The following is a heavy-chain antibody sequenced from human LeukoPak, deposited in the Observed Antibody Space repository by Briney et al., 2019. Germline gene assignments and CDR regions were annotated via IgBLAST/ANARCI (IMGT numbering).Heavy chain of an antibody. V-gene: IGHV3-21*01. J-gene: IGHJ4*02. CDR3: ARDSHHYDILTGYYPY. CDR1: GFTFSSYS. Sequence: PGGSLRLSCAASGFTFSSYSMNWVRQAPGKGLEWVSSISSSSSYNYYPDSVKGRFTISRDNAKNSLYLQMNSLRAEDTAVYYCARDSHHYDILTGYYPYWGQGTLVTVSS. CDR2: ISSSSSYN. D-gene: IGHD3-9*01.